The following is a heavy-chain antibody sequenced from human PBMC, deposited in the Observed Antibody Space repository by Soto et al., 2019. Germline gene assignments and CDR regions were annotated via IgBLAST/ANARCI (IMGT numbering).Heavy chain of an antibody. CDR3: ARVKVRSSGWYFEDFDY. CDR1: GYTFTSYG. Sequence: QVQLVQSGAEVKKPGASVKVSCKASGYTFTSYGISWVRQAPGQGLEWMGWISAYNGNTNYAQKLQGRVTMPTDTSTRTAYMELRSLRSDDTAVYYCARVKVRSSGWYFEDFDYWGQGTLVTVSS. J-gene: IGHJ4*02. V-gene: IGHV1-18*01. D-gene: IGHD6-19*01. CDR2: ISAYNGNT.